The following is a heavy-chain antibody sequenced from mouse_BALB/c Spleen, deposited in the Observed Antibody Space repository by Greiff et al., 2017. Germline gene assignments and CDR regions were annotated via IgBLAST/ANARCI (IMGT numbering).Heavy chain of an antibody. CDR1: GYTFSSYW. V-gene: IGHV1-9*01. D-gene: IGHD2-4*01. Sequence: VKLMESGAELMKPGASVKISCKATGYTFSSYWIEWVKQRPGHGLEWIGEILPGSGGTNYNEKFKGKATLTADKSSSTAYMQLSSLTSDDSAVYFCARYDYDAWFAYWGQGTLVTVSA. CDR3: ARYDYDAWFAY. CDR2: ILPGSGGT. J-gene: IGHJ3*01.